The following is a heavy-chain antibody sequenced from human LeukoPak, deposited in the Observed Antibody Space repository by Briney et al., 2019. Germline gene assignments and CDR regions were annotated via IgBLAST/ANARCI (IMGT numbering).Heavy chain of an antibody. CDR1: GFTFSSYS. CDR3: ARALIAAAGGDWFDP. D-gene: IGHD6-13*01. CDR2: ISSGRYI. V-gene: IGHV3-21*01. Sequence: PGGSLRLSCAASGFTFSSYSMNWVRQAPGKGLEWVSSISSGRYIYYADSVKGRFTISRDNAKNSLYLQMNSLRAEDTAVYYCARALIAAAGGDWFDPWGQGTLVTVSS. J-gene: IGHJ5*02.